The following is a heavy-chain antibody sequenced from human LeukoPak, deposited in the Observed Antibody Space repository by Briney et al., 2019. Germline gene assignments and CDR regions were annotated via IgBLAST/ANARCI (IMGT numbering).Heavy chain of an antibody. V-gene: IGHV4-34*01. CDR1: GGSFSGYY. CDR3: ARRRGLTYYYGSGSYFLDY. D-gene: IGHD3-10*01. CDR2: INHSGST. J-gene: IGHJ4*02. Sequence: SKTLSLTCAVYGGSFSGYYWSWIRQPPGKGLEWIGEINHSGSTNYNPSLKSRVTISVDTSKNQFSLKLSSVTAADTAVYYCARRRGLTYYYGSGSYFLDYWGQGTLVTVSS.